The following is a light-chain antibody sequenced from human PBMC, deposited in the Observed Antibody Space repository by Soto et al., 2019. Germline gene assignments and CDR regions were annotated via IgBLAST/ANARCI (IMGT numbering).Light chain of an antibody. CDR3: QQYGSSPPYT. CDR2: GAC. J-gene: IGKJ2*01. CDR1: QSVSSIY. Sequence: EIVLTQSPGTLSLSPGERATLSCRASQSVSSIYLAWYQQKPGQAPRLLIYGACSRATGIPDRFSGSGSGTEFTLTISRLEPEDFAVYYCQQYGSSPPYTFGQGTKLEIK. V-gene: IGKV3-20*01.